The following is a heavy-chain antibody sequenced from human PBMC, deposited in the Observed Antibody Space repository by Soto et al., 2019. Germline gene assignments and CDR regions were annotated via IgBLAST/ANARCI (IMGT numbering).Heavy chain of an antibody. D-gene: IGHD2-2*01. J-gene: IGHJ6*02. V-gene: IGHV4-31*03. CDR2: IYYSGST. CDR3: ARDGVSSTSSYYYYYGMDV. Sequence: QVQLQESGPGLVKPSQTLSLTCTVSGGSISSGGYYWSWIRQHPGKGLEWIGYIYYSGSTYYNPSLKSRFTISVDTSKNQFSLKLSSVTAADTAVYYCARDGVSSTSSYYYYYGMDVWGQGTTVTVSS. CDR1: GGSISSGGYY.